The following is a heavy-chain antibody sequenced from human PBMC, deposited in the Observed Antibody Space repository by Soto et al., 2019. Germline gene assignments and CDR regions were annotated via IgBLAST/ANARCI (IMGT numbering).Heavy chain of an antibody. J-gene: IGHJ5*02. CDR2: IRNEPKSYIT. D-gene: IGHD3-9*01. Sequence: EVQLVESGGALVQPGGSLRLSCVASGFTLSDHYMDWVRQAPGKGLEWVGRIRNEPKSYITDYAESVKGRFTISRHDSKTSLFLQMNSLTTEDTALYYCADLTWTGSYFPWGQGTLVTVSS. CDR1: GFTLSDHY. V-gene: IGHV3-72*01. CDR3: ADLTWTGSYFP.